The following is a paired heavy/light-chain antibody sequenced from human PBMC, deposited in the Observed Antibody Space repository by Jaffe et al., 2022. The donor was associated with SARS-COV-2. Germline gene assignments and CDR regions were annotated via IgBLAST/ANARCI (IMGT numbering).Light chain of an antibody. V-gene: IGKV1-39*01. CDR1: QNIKTY. CDR2: AAS. Sequence: DIQMTQSPSSLSASVGDRVTITCRASQNIKTYLNWYQLKPGKAPNLLIYAASSLQSGVPSRFSGSGSGTDFTLTITSLQPEDSATYYCQQSYSTPLFTFGPGTTVRIK. J-gene: IGKJ3*01. CDR3: QQSYSTPLFT.
Heavy chain of an antibody. V-gene: IGHV3-15*01. CDR1: GFTFTNAW. CDR3: TRVFGYGDYGDAFDI. CDR2: IKSNPDGGTR. Sequence: EAQVVESGGNLVKPGGSLRLSCVASGFTFTNAWMSWVRQVPGKGLEWVGRIKSNPDGGTRDYAAPVRGRFAISRDDSKNTLYLQMNSLKMGDTAVYHCTRVFGYGDYGDAFDIWGQGTVVTVSS. J-gene: IGHJ3*02. D-gene: IGHD4-17*01.